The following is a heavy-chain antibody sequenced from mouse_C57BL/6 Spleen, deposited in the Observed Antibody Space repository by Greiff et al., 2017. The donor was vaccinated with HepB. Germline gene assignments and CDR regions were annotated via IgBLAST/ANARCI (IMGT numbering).Heavy chain of an antibody. V-gene: IGHV1-69*01. J-gene: IGHJ4*01. CDR1: GYTFTSYW. Sequence: QVQLKQPGAELVMPGASVKLSCKASGYTFTSYWMHWVKQRPGQGLEWIGEIDPSDSYTNYNQKFKGKSTLTVDKSSSTAYMQLSSLTSEDSAVYYCARKGGNYGAMDYWGQGTSVTVSS. D-gene: IGHD2-1*01. CDR3: ARKGGNYGAMDY. CDR2: IDPSDSYT.